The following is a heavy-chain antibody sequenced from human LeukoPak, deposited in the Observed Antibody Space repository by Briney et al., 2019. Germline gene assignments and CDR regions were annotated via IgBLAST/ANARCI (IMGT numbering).Heavy chain of an antibody. CDR1: GLTFSSYE. J-gene: IGHJ6*02. V-gene: IGHV3-48*03. Sequence: GGSLRLSCAASGLTFSSYEMNWVRQAPGKGLEWVSYISSSGSTIYYADSVKGRFTISRDNAKNSLYLQMNSLRAEDTAVYYCARDEGAGWYYYYGMDVWGQGTTVTVSS. D-gene: IGHD6-19*01. CDR2: ISSSGSTI. CDR3: ARDEGAGWYYYYGMDV.